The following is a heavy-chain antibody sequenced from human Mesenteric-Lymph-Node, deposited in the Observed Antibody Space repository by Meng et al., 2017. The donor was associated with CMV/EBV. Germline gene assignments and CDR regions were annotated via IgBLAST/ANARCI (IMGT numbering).Heavy chain of an antibody. Sequence: ASVKVSCKASGYTFTGYYIHWVRQAPGQGLEWMGWINPNSGGANFAQKFQGRVTMTRDTTISTAYMELRRLRSDDTAVYYCARDLELGATLYYFDYWGQGTLVTVSS. D-gene: IGHD1-26*01. CDR1: GYTFTGYY. CDR2: INPNSGGA. CDR3: ARDLELGATLYYFDY. V-gene: IGHV1-2*02. J-gene: IGHJ4*02.